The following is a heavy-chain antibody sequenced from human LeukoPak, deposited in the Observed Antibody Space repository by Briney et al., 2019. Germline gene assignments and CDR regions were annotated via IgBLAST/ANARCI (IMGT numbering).Heavy chain of an antibody. CDR2: IRSKPYGGTT. CDR1: GFTFSSYS. CDR3: TRVGYFDSSGSFDY. V-gene: IGHV3-49*04. Sequence: GGSLRLSCAASGFTFSSYSMNWVRQTPGKGLEWVGFIRSKPYGGTTEYAASVRGRFSISRDDFKGIAYLRMDNLQTEDTAVYYCTRVGYFDSSGSFDYWGRGTLVTVSS. D-gene: IGHD3-22*01. J-gene: IGHJ4*02.